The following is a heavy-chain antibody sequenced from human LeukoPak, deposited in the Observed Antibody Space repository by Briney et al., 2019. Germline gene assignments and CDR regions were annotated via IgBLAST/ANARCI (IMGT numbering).Heavy chain of an antibody. CDR1: GYTFTSYY. J-gene: IGHJ6*02. CDR3: ARDQLILRRYYYGMDV. D-gene: IGHD3-3*01. CDR2: INPSGGST. Sequence: ASVKVSCKASGYTFTSYYMHWVRQAPGQGLEWMGIINPSGGSTSYAQKFQGRVTMTRDTSTSTVYMELSSLRSEDTAVYYCARDQLILRRYYYGMDVWGQGTTVTASS. V-gene: IGHV1-46*01.